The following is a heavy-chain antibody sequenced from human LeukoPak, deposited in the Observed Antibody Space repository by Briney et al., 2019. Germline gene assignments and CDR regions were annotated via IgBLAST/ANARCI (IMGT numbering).Heavy chain of an antibody. V-gene: IGHV4-34*01. D-gene: IGHD3-22*01. CDR2: INHSGST. CDR3: ARGLRRYYYDSSGYSPRFDP. Sequence: SETLSLTCAVYGGSFSGYYWSWIRQPPGKGLEWIGEINHSGSTNYNPSLKSRVTISVDTSKNQFSLKLSSVTAADTAVYYRARGLRRYYYDSSGYSPRFDPWGQGTLVTVSS. CDR1: GGSFSGYY. J-gene: IGHJ5*02.